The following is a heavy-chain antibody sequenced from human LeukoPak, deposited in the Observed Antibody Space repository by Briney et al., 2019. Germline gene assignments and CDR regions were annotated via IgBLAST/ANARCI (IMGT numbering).Heavy chain of an antibody. CDR1: GGSISSGSYY. CDR2: IYTSGST. CDR3: ARGRKGSGSSYAFDI. Sequence: PSETLSLTCTVSGGSISSGSYYWSWIRQPAGKGLEWIGRIYTSGSTNYNPSLKSRVTISVDTSKNQFSLKLSSVPAADTAVYYCARGRKGSGSSYAFDIWGQGTMVTVSS. V-gene: IGHV4-61*02. D-gene: IGHD1-26*01. J-gene: IGHJ3*02.